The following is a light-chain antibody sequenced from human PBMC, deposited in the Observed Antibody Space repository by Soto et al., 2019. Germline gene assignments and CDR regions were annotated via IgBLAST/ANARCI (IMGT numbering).Light chain of an antibody. V-gene: IGLV2-23*01. J-gene: IGLJ1*01. Sequence: QSVLTRPASVSGSPGQSITISCTGTSSDVGSYNLVSWYQQHPGKAPKLMMYEGSKRHSGVSNRFSGSKSGNTASLTISGLQAEDEADYYCCSYAGSSTYVFGTGTKVTVL. CDR1: SSDVGSYNL. CDR2: EGS. CDR3: CSYAGSSTYV.